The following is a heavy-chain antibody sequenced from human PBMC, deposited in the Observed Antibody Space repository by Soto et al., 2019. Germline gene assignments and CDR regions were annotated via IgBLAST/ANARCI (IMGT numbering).Heavy chain of an antibody. D-gene: IGHD6-19*01. CDR2: ISRDGSEK. J-gene: IGHJ4*01. CDR1: AFTFSNYW. Sequence: GGSLRLCCAASAFTFSNYWMNWVRQAPGKGLEWVAYISRDGSEKSYVDSVKGRFTISRDNAKKSLFLQMNSLRVEDTAVYYCARGFGDGWYGGPDYWGQGTLVTVSS. V-gene: IGHV3-7*01. CDR3: ARGFGDGWYGGPDY.